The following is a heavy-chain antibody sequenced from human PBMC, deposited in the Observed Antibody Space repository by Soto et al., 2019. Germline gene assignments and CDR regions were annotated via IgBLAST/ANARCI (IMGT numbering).Heavy chain of an antibody. CDR1: GFTFSSYA. Sequence: EVQLLQSGGDLVQPGGSLRLSSAASGFTFSSYAMSWVRQAPGKGLEWVSTISGTGGSTYYPDSVKGRFTISRDNSKNTVYLQMNSLRAEDAAVYYCAKEMTSGYYLFDYWGQGTLVTVSS. J-gene: IGHJ4*02. CDR2: ISGTGGST. D-gene: IGHD3-22*01. V-gene: IGHV3-23*01. CDR3: AKEMTSGYYLFDY.